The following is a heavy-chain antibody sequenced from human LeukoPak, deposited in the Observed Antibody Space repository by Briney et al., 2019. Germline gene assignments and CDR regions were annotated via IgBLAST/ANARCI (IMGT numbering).Heavy chain of an antibody. CDR3: ARDRGVITRVYNFDY. J-gene: IGHJ4*02. CDR1: GFTFSNYG. V-gene: IGHV3-30*03. D-gene: IGHD4-23*01. CDR2: ISYDGTNE. Sequence: GGSLRLSCAASGFTFSNYGMHWVRQAPGKGLEWVAVISYDGTNEYYADSVKGRFTISRDNSKNTLYLQLNSLRAGDTAVYYCARDRGVITRVYNFDYWGQGTLVTVSS.